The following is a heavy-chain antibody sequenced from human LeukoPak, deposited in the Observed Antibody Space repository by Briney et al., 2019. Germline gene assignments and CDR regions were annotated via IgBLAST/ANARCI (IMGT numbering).Heavy chain of an antibody. CDR2: IYYSGST. D-gene: IGHD1-1*01. Sequence: SETLSLTCTVSGGSISSYYWSWIRQPPGKGLEWIAYIYYSGSTNYNPSLKSRVTISIDTSKNQFSLKVSSVTAADTAVYYCARVRYRTRDWFDPWGQGTLVTVSS. J-gene: IGHJ5*02. V-gene: IGHV4-59*01. CDR3: ARVRYRTRDWFDP. CDR1: GGSISSYY.